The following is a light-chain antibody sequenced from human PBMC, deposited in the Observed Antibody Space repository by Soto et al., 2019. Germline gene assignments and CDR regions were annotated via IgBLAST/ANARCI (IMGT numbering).Light chain of an antibody. J-gene: IGKJ1*01. V-gene: IGKV3-11*01. Sequence: ILLTLSPPTLSLSPGERATLSCRASQSVSSFLAWYQRKPGHPPRLLIYDASTRATGIPARFSGSRSGTDFTLTISSLEPEDFAVYYCQQRLMTFGQGTKVDIK. CDR2: DAS. CDR1: QSVSSF. CDR3: QQRLMT.